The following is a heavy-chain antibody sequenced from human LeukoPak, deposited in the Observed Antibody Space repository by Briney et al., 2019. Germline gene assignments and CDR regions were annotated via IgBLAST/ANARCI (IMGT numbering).Heavy chain of an antibody. Sequence: SQTLSLTCTVSGGSISSGSYYWSWIRQPAGKGLEWIGRIYTSGSTNYNPSLKSRVTISVDTSKNQFSLKLSSVTAADAAVYYCARMTPDYLMDCWGQGTLVTVSS. CDR2: IYTSGST. D-gene: IGHD4-11*01. CDR1: GGSISSGSYY. J-gene: IGHJ4*02. V-gene: IGHV4-61*02. CDR3: ARMTPDYLMDC.